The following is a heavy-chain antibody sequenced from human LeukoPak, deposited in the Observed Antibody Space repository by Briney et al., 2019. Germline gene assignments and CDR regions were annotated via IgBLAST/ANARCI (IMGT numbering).Heavy chain of an antibody. CDR3: AKDWEYSSGYPYYYYGMDV. D-gene: IGHD3-22*01. J-gene: IGHJ6*02. CDR1: GFTFSSYA. Sequence: GGSLRLSCAASGFTFSSYAMGWVRQAPGKGLEWVSSISGSGGSTYYADSVKGRFTISRDNSKNTLYLQMNSLRAEDTAVYYCAKDWEYSSGYPYYYYGMDVWGQGTTVTVSS. V-gene: IGHV3-23*01. CDR2: ISGSGGST.